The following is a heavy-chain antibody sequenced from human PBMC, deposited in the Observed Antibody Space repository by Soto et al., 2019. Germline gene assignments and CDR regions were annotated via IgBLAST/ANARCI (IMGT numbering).Heavy chain of an antibody. D-gene: IGHD3-9*01. CDR1: GYTFTSYD. CDR2: MNPNSGNT. J-gene: IGHJ5*02. CDR3: ARGAAYYDILTGYYAGEPFDP. Sequence: QVQLVQSGAEVKKPGASVKVSCKASGYTFTSYDINWVRQATGQGLEWMGWMNPNSGNTGYAQKFQGRVTMTRNTSISTDYMELSSLRSEDTAVYYCARGAAYYDILTGYYAGEPFDPWGQGTLVTVSS. V-gene: IGHV1-8*01.